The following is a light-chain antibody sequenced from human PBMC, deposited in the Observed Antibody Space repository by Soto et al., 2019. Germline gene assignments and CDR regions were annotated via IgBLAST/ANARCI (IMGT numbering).Light chain of an antibody. Sequence: QSVLTQPPSVSGAPGLKVTISCTGSSSNIGSGYDVHWYQQFPGTAPKLLIYGNTNRPSGVPDRFSGSKSGTSASLAITGLQAEDEADYYCQSHDSSLSGYVFGTGTKVTVL. CDR2: GNT. CDR1: SSNIGSGYD. V-gene: IGLV1-40*01. CDR3: QSHDSSLSGYV. J-gene: IGLJ1*01.